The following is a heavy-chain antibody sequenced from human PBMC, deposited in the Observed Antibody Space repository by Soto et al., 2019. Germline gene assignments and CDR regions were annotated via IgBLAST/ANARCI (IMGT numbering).Heavy chain of an antibody. CDR2: IIPIFGTA. D-gene: IGHD3-22*01. CDR3: ARDRGASSGYYPYWFDP. Sequence: QVQLVQSGAEVKKPGSSVKVSCKASGGTFSSYAISWVRQAPGQGLEWMGEIIPIFGTANYAQKFQGSVTITADKSTSTAYMELSSRRSEDTAVYYCARDRGASSGYYPYWFDPWGQGTLVSVSS. V-gene: IGHV1-69*14. CDR1: GGTFSSYA. J-gene: IGHJ5*02.